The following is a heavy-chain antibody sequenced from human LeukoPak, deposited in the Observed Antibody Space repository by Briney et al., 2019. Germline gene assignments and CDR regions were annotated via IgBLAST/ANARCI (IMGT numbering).Heavy chain of an antibody. Sequence: ASVKVSCKASGYTFTSYGISWVRQAPGQGLEWMGWISAYNGNTNYAQKLQGRVTMTTDTSTSTAYMELRSLRSDDTAVYYCARASEDYYDSSGYSYWGQGTLVTVSS. V-gene: IGHV1-18*01. CDR2: ISAYNGNT. D-gene: IGHD3-22*01. CDR1: GYTFTSYG. J-gene: IGHJ4*02. CDR3: ARASEDYYDSSGYSY.